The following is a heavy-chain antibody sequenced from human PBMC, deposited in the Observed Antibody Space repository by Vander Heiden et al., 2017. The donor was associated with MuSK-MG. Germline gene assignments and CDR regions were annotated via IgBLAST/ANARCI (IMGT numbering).Heavy chain of an antibody. CDR3: AKDKYPGTSDHFDY. Sequence: EVQLVEYGGGLVQPGRSLRLSCAASGFTFDDYAMHWVRQAPGKGLEWVSGISWNSGSIGYADSVKGRFTISRDNAKNSLYLQMNSLRAEDTALYYCAKDKYPGTSDHFDYWGQGPLVTVSS. CDR1: GFTFDDYA. D-gene: IGHD1-1*01. CDR2: ISWNSGSI. V-gene: IGHV3-9*01. J-gene: IGHJ4*02.